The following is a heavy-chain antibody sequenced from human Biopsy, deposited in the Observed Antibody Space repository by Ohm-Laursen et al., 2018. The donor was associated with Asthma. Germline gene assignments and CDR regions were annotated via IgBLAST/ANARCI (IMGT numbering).Heavy chain of an antibody. D-gene: IGHD6-19*01. J-gene: IGHJ4*02. CDR3: AKEGVAGTHIED. Sequence: SLRLSCAASGFTFSSYGMHWVRQAPGKGLEWVAVISYDGSSIYYADSVKGRFTISRDNSKNTLSLQMNSLTAENTAVYYCAKEGVAGTHIEDWGQGTLVTVSS. V-gene: IGHV3-30*18. CDR2: ISYDGSSI. CDR1: GFTFSSYG.